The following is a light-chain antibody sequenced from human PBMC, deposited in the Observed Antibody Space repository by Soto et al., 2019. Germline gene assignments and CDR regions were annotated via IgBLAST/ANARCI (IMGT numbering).Light chain of an antibody. CDR1: QRISSN. Sequence: EILMTQSQATLSFSPGERATLSCRASQRISSNVAWYQLKPRQAPRLLIYGASTRATGVPAMFSGGGSGTEFTLTISRLQSEDFAVYFCQQYKDWPPYAFGEGTKLEIK. CDR2: GAS. V-gene: IGKV3-15*01. J-gene: IGKJ2*01. CDR3: QQYKDWPPYA.